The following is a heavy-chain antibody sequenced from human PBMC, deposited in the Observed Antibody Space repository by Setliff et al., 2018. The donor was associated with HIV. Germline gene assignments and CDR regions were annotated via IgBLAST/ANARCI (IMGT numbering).Heavy chain of an antibody. D-gene: IGHD3-16*01. CDR2: INHSGSI. CDR3: ARGFTCGGVILIPYDFDY. Sequence: PSETLSLTCAVYGGSFSGYYCSWIRQSPGKGLEWIGEINHSGSINYNPSLKSRVTISVDTSKNQFSLRLSSVTDADTAVYYCARGFTCGGVILIPYDFDYWGQGTPVTVSS. CDR1: GGSFSGYY. J-gene: IGHJ4*02. V-gene: IGHV4-34*01.